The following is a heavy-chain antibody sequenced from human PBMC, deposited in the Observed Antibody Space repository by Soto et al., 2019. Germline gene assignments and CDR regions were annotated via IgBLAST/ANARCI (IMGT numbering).Heavy chain of an antibody. Sequence: QVQLVQSGAEVKKPGASVKVSCKASGYTFNTYNMYWVRQAPGQGLEWMGVINPSIGSTNYAQKSKGRAIMTRHTSTSTVYMGLIPLRSDDTAVYYCARLYIGSRLDSWGHGTLVTVSS. CDR1: GYTFNTYN. V-gene: IGHV1-46*02. D-gene: IGHD1-26*01. CDR2: INPSIGST. CDR3: ARLYIGSRLDS. J-gene: IGHJ5*01.